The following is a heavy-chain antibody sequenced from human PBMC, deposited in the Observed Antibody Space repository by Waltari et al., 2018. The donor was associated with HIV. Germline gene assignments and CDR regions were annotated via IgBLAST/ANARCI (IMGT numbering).Heavy chain of an antibody. CDR2: INPNTGGT. V-gene: IGHV1-2*06. J-gene: IGHJ6*02. D-gene: IGHD4-17*01. CDR3: ARVTTVTGDSYFYYGMDV. CDR1: GYTFTGYH. Sequence: QVQLIQSGAEVRDPGASVKVSCKASGYTFTGYHLHWVRQAPGQGLEWMGRINPNTGGTNYAHKFQARVTMTRDISIGTAYMELTSLRPNDTAVYYCARVTTVTGDSYFYYGMDVWGQGTTVVVSS.